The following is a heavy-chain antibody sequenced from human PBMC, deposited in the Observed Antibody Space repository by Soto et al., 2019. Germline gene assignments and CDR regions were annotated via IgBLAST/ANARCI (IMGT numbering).Heavy chain of an antibody. CDR3: ARHVPYCSDTSHXAYGMDV. CDR2: IYYSGST. D-gene: IGHD2-2*01. J-gene: IGHJ6*02. CDR1: GGSISSYY. V-gene: IGHV4-59*08. Sequence: PSETLSLTCTVSGGSISSYYWSWIRQPPGKGLEWIGYIYYSGSTNYNPSLKSRVTISVDTSKNQFSLKLSSVTAADTAVYYCARHVPYCSDTSHXAYGMDVWGQGTTVTVSS.